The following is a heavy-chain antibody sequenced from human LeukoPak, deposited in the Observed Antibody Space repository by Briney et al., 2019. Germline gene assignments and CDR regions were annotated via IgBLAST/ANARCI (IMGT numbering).Heavy chain of an antibody. D-gene: IGHD3-10*01. CDR3: ARGSMVREIDY. V-gene: IGHV4-38-2*02. CDR1: GYSINSGYY. J-gene: IGHJ4*02. Sequence: SETLSLTCTVSGYSINSGYYWSWIRQPPGKRLEWIGSIYYSGSTYSNPTLKSRLTISVDTSKNQISLNLTSVTAADAAVYYCARGSMVREIDYWGQGTLVTVSS. CDR2: IYYSGST.